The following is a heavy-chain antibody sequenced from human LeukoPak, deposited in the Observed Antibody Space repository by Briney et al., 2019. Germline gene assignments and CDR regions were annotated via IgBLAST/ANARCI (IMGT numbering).Heavy chain of an antibody. Sequence: GGSLRLSCEASGFTFDNYWMSWVRQAPGKGLEWVANKKQDGSEKYYVDSVKGRFTISRDNAKNSLFLQMNSLGAEDTAVYYCAVYSSGWYNTFDIWGQGTMVTVSS. CDR2: KKQDGSEK. CDR1: GFTFDNYW. D-gene: IGHD6-19*01. V-gene: IGHV3-7*01. CDR3: AVYSSGWYNTFDI. J-gene: IGHJ3*02.